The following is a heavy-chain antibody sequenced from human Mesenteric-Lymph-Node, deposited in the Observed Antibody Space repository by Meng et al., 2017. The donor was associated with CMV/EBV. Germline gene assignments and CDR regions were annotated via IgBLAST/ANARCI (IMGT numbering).Heavy chain of an antibody. CDR3: AKVGVLRFLEWLCHYDY. CDR2: ISYDGSGK. J-gene: IGHJ4*02. V-gene: IGHV3-30*18. D-gene: IGHD3-3*01. Sequence: ASTFIRFARCWIRQAPGKGLEWVAAISYDGSGKYYADSVKGRFTISRDNPKNTLYLQMNSLRPEDTAVYYCAKVGVLRFLEWLCHYDYWGQGTLVTSPQ. CDR1: ASTFIRFA.